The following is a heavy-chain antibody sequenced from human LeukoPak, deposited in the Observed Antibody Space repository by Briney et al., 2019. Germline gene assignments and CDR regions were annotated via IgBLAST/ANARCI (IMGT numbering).Heavy chain of an antibody. Sequence: ASVQVSCKASGYTFTKYGISWVRQAPGQGLEWMGWISTYNGNTNYAQNLQGRVTMTTDTSTSTAYMELRSLRSDDTAVYYCARDVATISHPFDYWGQGTLVTVSS. D-gene: IGHD5-12*01. V-gene: IGHV1-18*01. CDR1: GYTFTKYG. CDR3: ARDVATISHPFDY. CDR2: ISTYNGNT. J-gene: IGHJ4*02.